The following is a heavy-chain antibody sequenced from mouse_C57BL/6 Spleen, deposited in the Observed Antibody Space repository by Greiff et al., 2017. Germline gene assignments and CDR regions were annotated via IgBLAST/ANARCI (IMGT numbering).Heavy chain of an antibody. Sequence: QVQLQQPGAELVKPGASVKLSCKASGYTFTSYWMQWVKQRPGQGLEWIGEIDPSDSYTNYNQKFKGKATLTVDTSSSTAYMQRSSLTSEDSAVYYCARAPYYYGSRHFDYWGQGTTLTVSS. CDR3: ARAPYYYGSRHFDY. CDR1: GYTFTSYW. D-gene: IGHD1-1*01. CDR2: IDPSDSYT. V-gene: IGHV1-50*01. J-gene: IGHJ2*01.